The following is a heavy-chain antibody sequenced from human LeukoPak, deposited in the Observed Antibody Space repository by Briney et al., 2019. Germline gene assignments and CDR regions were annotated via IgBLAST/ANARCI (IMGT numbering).Heavy chain of an antibody. D-gene: IGHD6-13*01. CDR1: GFTFSSYA. V-gene: IGHV3-21*01. J-gene: IGHJ6*02. CDR2: ISSSSSYI. CDR3: ARDRMGSSWYNGMDV. Sequence: GGSLRLSCAASGFTFSSYAMSWVRQAPGKGLEWVSSISSSSSYIYYADSVKGRFTISRDNAKNSLYLQMNSLRAEDTAVYYCARDRMGSSWYNGMDVWGQGTTVTVSS.